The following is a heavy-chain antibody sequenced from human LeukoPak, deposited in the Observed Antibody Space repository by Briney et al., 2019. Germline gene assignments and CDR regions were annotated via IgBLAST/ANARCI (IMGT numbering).Heavy chain of an antibody. Sequence: GGSLRLSCAVSGVTFSNYAMSWVRQAPGRGLEWVSVISVSGGSTYYADSVKGRFTISRDNSNNRLYLEMNSLRAEDTAVYYCAKHAGTTRQTKDYWGQGTLVTVSS. V-gene: IGHV3-23*01. J-gene: IGHJ4*02. CDR2: ISVSGGST. CDR1: GVTFSNYA. D-gene: IGHD1-1*01. CDR3: AKHAGTTRQTKDY.